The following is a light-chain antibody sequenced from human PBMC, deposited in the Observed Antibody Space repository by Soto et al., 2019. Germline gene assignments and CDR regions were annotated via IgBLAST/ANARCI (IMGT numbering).Light chain of an antibody. V-gene: IGLV2-8*01. CDR1: SSDVGAYNY. Sequence: QSVLTQPPSASGSPGQSVTISCTGTSSDVGAYNYVSWYQQHPGKAPQLVIYEVTKRPSGVPDRFSGSKSGNTASLTVSGVQAEDEADYYCSSHAGNNMVFGGGTKVTVL. CDR2: EVT. J-gene: IGLJ3*02. CDR3: SSHAGNNMV.